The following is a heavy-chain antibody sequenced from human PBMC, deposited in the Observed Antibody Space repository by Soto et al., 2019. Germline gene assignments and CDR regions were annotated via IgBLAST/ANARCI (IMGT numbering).Heavy chain of an antibody. CDR3: ARGGRVQLLTNWFDP. CDR2: INHSGST. V-gene: IGHV4-34*01. CDR1: GGSFSGYY. J-gene: IGHJ5*02. D-gene: IGHD2-2*01. Sequence: QVQLQQWGAGLLKPSETLSLTCAVYGGSFSGYYWSWIRQPPGKGLEWIGEINHSGSTNYNPSLKSRVTISVDTSKNQFSLKLSSVTAADTAVYYCARGGRVQLLTNWFDPWGQGTLVTVSS.